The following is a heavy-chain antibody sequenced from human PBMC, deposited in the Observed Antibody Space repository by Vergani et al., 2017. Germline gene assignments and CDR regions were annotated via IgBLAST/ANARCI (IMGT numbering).Heavy chain of an antibody. CDR2: IYHSGST. D-gene: IGHD3-10*01. CDR3: ARVVRGCMDV. J-gene: IGHJ6*02. Sequence: LQLQESGSGLVKPSQTLSLTCAVPGGSISSGGYSCSWIRQPPGKGLEWIGYIYHSGSTYYNPSLKSGVTISVDRSKNQFSLKLSSVTAADTAVYYCARVVRGCMDVWGQGTTVTVSS. CDR1: GGSISSGGYS. V-gene: IGHV4-30-2*01.